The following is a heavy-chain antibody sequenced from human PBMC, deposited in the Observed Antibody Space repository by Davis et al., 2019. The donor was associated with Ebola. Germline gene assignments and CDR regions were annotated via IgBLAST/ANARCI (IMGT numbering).Heavy chain of an antibody. CDR1: GGSFSGYY. V-gene: IGHV4-34*01. CDR3: ASGQTGGDTPDS. D-gene: IGHD1-1*01. J-gene: IGHJ5*02. Sequence: PSETLSLTCAVYGGSFSGYYWSWIRQPPGKGLEWIGEINHSGSTNYNPSLKSRVTISVDTSKNQFSLKLSSVTAADTAVYYCASGQTGGDTPDSWGQGTLVTVSS. CDR2: INHSGST.